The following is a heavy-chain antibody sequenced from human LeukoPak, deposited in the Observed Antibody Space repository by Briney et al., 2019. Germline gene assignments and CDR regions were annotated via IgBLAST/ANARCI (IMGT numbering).Heavy chain of an antibody. CDR1: GFTFTTYW. D-gene: IGHD4-17*01. V-gene: IGHV3-74*01. J-gene: IGHJ4*02. CDR3: ASGTTVTTYFDY. Sequence: GGSLRLSCAASGFTFTTYWMHWVRQAPGKGLEWVSRIKGDEMTTNYADSVEGRFTISRDNAKNTVYLQMNSLRAEDTAVYYCASGTTVTTYFDYWGQGTLVTVSS. CDR2: IKGDEMTT.